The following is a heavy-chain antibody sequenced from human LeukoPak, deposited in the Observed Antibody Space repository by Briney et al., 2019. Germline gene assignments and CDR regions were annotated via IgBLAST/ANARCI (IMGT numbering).Heavy chain of an antibody. CDR3: ARFGGTGDYFDY. CDR2: ISSSSSYI. Sequence: PGGSLRLSCAGSGFTFSSYAMSWVRQAPGKGLEWVSSISSSSSYIYYADSVKGRFTISRDNAKNSLYLQMNSLRAEDTAVYYCARFGGTGDYFDYWGQGTLVTVSS. D-gene: IGHD3/OR15-3a*01. J-gene: IGHJ4*02. V-gene: IGHV3-21*01. CDR1: GFTFSSYA.